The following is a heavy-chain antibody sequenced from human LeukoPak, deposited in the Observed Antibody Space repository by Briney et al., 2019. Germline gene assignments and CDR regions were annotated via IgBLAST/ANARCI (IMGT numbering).Heavy chain of an antibody. CDR1: GFTFSGHW. J-gene: IGHJ4*02. D-gene: IGHD5-24*01. Sequence: QPGGSLRLSCAVSGFTFSGHWMFWVRQAPGKGLEWVSSTNSDGSSRGYTDSVKGRFTISRDNSKNTLYLQMNSLRAEDTAVYYCASLPAGWLPHDYWGQGTLVTVSS. CDR2: TNSDGSSR. V-gene: IGHV3-74*01. CDR3: ASLPAGWLPHDY.